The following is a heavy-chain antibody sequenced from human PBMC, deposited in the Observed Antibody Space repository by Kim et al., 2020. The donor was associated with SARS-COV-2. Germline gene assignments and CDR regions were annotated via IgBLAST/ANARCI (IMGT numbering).Heavy chain of an antibody. V-gene: IGHV3-23*01. Sequence: GGSLRLSCAASGFTFSSYAMSWARQAPGKGLEWVSTINGGGGSTYYADSVKGRFSISRDNSKSTLYLQMNSLRAEDTALYYCAKVGGWPQVFDPWGQGTL. CDR2: INGGGGST. D-gene: IGHD2-8*01. CDR3: AKVGGWPQVFDP. J-gene: IGHJ5*02. CDR1: GFTFSSYA.